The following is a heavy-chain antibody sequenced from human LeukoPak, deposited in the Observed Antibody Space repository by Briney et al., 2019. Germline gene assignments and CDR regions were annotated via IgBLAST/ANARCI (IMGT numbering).Heavy chain of an antibody. V-gene: IGHV3-23*01. Sequence: GGSLRLSCAASGFTFRNFAMTWVRQAPGKGLEWVSSIRGTGANSFYADSVKGRFTISRDNLRNSLYLQMNSLRAEGTAVYCCAKARSGWAQGSLASDYWGQGTLVIVSS. CDR2: IRGTGANS. CDR3: AKARSGWAQGSLASDY. D-gene: IGHD6-19*01. CDR1: GFTFRNFA. J-gene: IGHJ4*02.